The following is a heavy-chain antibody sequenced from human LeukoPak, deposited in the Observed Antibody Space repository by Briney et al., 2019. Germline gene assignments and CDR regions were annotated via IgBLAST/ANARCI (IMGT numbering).Heavy chain of an antibody. CDR1: GYTFTSYG. V-gene: IGHV1-18*01. Sequence: ASVKVSCKASGYTFTSYGISWVRQAPGLGLEWMGWISAYNGNTNYAQKLQGRVTMTTNTSTSTAYMELRSLRSDDTAVYYCARLRLATTVVTYFDYWGQGTLVTVSS. CDR3: ARLRLATTVVTYFDY. D-gene: IGHD4-23*01. CDR2: ISAYNGNT. J-gene: IGHJ4*02.